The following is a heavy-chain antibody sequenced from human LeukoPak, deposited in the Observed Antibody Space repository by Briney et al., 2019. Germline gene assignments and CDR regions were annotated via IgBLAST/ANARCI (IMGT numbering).Heavy chain of an antibody. J-gene: IGHJ4*02. Sequence: ASVKVSCKASGYTFSSSGFSWVRQAPGQGLEWMGWISANNGDIHPAQKFQGRVTLTIDTSTSTAYMELRSLRFDDTAVHYCVKDYSYVIDYWGQGTLVTVSS. CDR3: VKDYSYVIDY. V-gene: IGHV1-18*01. CDR2: ISANNGDI. D-gene: IGHD5-18*01. CDR1: GYTFSSSG.